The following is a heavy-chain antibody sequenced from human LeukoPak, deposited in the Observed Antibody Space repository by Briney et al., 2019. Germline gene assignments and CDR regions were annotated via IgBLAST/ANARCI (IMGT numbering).Heavy chain of an antibody. CDR1: GYSISSGYY. J-gene: IGHJ4*02. CDR3: ASSYSSSWYSFDY. V-gene: IGHV4-38-2*02. Sequence: SETLSLTCTVSGYSISSGYYWGWIRQPPGKGLEWIGSIYHSGSTYYNPSPKSRVTISVDMSKNQFSLKLSSVTAADTAVYYCASSYSSSWYSFDYWGQGTLVTVSS. D-gene: IGHD6-13*01. CDR2: IYHSGST.